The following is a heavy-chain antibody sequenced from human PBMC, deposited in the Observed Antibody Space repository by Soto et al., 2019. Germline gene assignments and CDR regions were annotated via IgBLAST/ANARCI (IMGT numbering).Heavy chain of an antibody. V-gene: IGHV1-3*01. CDR2: INAGNGNT. CDR1: GYTFTSYA. CDR3: ARARPYYDFWSGYYYFDY. Sequence: ASVKVSCKASGYTFTSYAMHWVRQAPGQRLEWMGWINAGNGNTKYSQKFQGRVTITRDTSASTAYMELSSLRSEDTAVYYCARARPYYDFWSGYYYFDYWGQGTLVTVSS. J-gene: IGHJ4*02. D-gene: IGHD3-3*01.